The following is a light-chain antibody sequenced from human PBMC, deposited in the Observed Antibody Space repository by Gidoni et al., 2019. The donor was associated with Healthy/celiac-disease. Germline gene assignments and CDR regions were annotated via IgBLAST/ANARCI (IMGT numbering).Light chain of an antibody. CDR3: NSRDSSGNHLV. J-gene: IGLJ3*02. CDR1: SLRSYY. CDR2: GKN. V-gene: IGLV3-19*01. Sequence: SSELTQDPAVSVALGQTVRITCQVDSLRSYYASWYQQKPGQAPVLVRYGKNNRPSGIPDRFSGSSSGNTASLTITGAQAEDEGDYYCNSRDSSGNHLVFGGGTKLTVL.